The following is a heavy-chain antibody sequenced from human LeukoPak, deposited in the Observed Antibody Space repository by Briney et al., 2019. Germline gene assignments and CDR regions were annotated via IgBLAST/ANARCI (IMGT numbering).Heavy chain of an antibody. Sequence: SETLSLTCTVSGGSISSSSYYRGWIRQPPGKGLEWIGSIYYSGSTYYNPSLKSRVTISVDTSKDQFSLKLSSVTAADTAAYYCAGHDPDCSSTSCLFKYYYYGMDVWGQGTTVTVSS. J-gene: IGHJ6*02. CDR3: AGHDPDCSSTSCLFKYYYYGMDV. V-gene: IGHV4-39*01. CDR1: GGSISSSSYY. CDR2: IYYSGST. D-gene: IGHD2-2*01.